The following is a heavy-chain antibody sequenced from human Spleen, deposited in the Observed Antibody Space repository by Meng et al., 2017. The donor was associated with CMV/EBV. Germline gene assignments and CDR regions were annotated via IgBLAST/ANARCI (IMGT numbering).Heavy chain of an antibody. V-gene: IGHV4-30-4*08. J-gene: IGHJ6*02. CDR1: GGSISSDDYY. D-gene: IGHD2-2*01. CDR2: ISYSGST. CDR3: ARAGYCSSASCHYYYYYHMDV. Sequence: SETLSLTCTVSGGSISSDDYYWSWIRQPPGKGLEWIGYISYSGSTYYNSSLKSRVTISVDTSKNQFSLKLSSVTAADTAVYYCARAGYCSSASCHYYYYYHMDVWGQGTTVTVSS.